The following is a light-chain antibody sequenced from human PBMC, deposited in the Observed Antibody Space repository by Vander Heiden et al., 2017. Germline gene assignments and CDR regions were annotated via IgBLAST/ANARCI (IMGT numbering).Light chain of an antibody. Sequence: DIQMTQSPSTLSASVGDRVTVTCRASQSVSDCLAWYQQKPGKAPKLLIYDASSLESGVPSRFSGSGSGTEFTLTISSLQPDDFATYYCQQYNDYPYTFGQWTKLEIK. CDR2: DAS. CDR1: QSVSDC. V-gene: IGKV1-5*01. CDR3: QQYNDYPYT. J-gene: IGKJ2*01.